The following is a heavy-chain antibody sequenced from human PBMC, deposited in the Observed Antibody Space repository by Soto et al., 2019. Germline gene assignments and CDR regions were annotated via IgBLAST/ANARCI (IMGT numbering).Heavy chain of an antibody. CDR1: GLSFSTYA. V-gene: IGHV3-23*01. CDR2: ISASGSTS. Sequence: GGSLRLSCAASGLSFSTYAMGWVRQAPGKGPECVGLISASGSTSYYANSVKGRFTISRDNSKNTLYLQMNSLRVEDTAVYYCAKAFKNPPFDYWRQGRLFTVSS. J-gene: IGHJ4*02. CDR3: AKAFKNPPFDY.